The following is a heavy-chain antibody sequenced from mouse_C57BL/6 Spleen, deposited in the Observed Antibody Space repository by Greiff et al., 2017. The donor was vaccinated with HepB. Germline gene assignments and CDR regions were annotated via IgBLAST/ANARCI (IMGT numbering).Heavy chain of an antibody. CDR2: IYPGSGST. J-gene: IGHJ3*01. Sequence: QVQLQQPGAELVKPGASVKMSCKASGYTFTSYWITWVKQRPGQGLEWIGDIYPGSGSTNYNEKFKSKATLTVDTSSSTAYMQLSSLTSEDSAVYYCAKGDGYYNLLAYWGQGTLVTVSA. D-gene: IGHD2-3*01. V-gene: IGHV1-55*01. CDR3: AKGDGYYNLLAY. CDR1: GYTFTSYW.